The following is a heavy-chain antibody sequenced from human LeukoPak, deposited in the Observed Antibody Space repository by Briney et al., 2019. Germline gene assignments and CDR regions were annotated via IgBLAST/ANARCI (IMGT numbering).Heavy chain of an antibody. V-gene: IGHV3-21*01. J-gene: IGHJ3*02. CDR3: ARDPTGFGEAGDAFDI. Sequence: GGSLRLSCAASGFTFSSYSMNWVPQAPGKGLEWLSSISSSSSYIYYADSVKGRFTISRDNAKNSLYLQMNSLRAEDTAVYYCARDPTGFGEAGDAFDIWGQGTMVTVSS. CDR1: GFTFSSYS. CDR2: ISSSSSYI. D-gene: IGHD3-10*01.